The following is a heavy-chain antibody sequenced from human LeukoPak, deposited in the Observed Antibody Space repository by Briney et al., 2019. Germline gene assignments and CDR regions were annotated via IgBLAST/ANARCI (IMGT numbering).Heavy chain of an antibody. D-gene: IGHD1-20*01. J-gene: IGHJ4*02. CDR2: MNPNSGNT. CDR1: GYTFTSYD. CDR3: VAQGYNWNAYESLGYFDY. V-gene: IGHV1-8*01. Sequence: ASVKVSCKASGYTFTSYDINWVRQATGRGLEWMGWMNPNSGNTGYAQKFQGRVTMTRNTSISTAYMELSSLRSGDTAVYYCVAQGYNWNAYESLGYFDYWGQGTLVTVSS.